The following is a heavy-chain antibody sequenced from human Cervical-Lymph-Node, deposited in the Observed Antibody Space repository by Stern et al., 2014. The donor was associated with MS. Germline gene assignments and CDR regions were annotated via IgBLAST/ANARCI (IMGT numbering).Heavy chain of an antibody. Sequence: QVQLQESGPGLVKPSQTLSLTCTVSGGSMSSRSYYWTWIRQHPGKGLEWMGYIYYGGISAYNPSLQSRVTISVDTSKNQFSLNLLSVTAADTAVYYCAREMYSSSYYGLDVWGQGTTVTVSS. CDR3: AREMYSSSYYGLDV. CDR2: IYYGGIS. V-gene: IGHV4-31*03. J-gene: IGHJ6*02. CDR1: GGSMSSRSYY. D-gene: IGHD6-6*01.